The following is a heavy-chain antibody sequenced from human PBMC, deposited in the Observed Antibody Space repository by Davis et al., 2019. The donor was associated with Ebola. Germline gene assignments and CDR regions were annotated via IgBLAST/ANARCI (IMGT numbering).Heavy chain of an antibody. J-gene: IGHJ6*04. V-gene: IGHV3-21*01. CDR3: ARGGDIVVVPAAILDYYYYGMDV. CDR1: GFTFSDYS. CDR2: ISSSSSYI. D-gene: IGHD2-2*01. Sequence: GGSLRLSCAASGFTFSDYSMNWVRQAPGKGLEWVSSISSSSSYIYYADSVKGRFTISRDNAKNSLYLQMNSLRAEDTAVYYCARGGDIVVVPAAILDYYYYGMDVWGKGTTVTVSS.